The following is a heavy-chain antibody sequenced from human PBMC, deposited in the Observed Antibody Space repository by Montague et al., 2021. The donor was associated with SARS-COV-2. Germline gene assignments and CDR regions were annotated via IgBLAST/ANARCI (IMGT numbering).Heavy chain of an antibody. D-gene: IGHD4-11*01. CDR3: ACGEITTRGLIYYYGMDV. CDR2: INHSGST. J-gene: IGHJ6*02. Sequence: SETLSLTCAVYRGSFSDYYWTWIRQSPRMGLEWIGEINHSGSTNYNPSLKSRVTISVDTSKNQFSLKLSSVTAADTAVYYCACGEITTRGLIYYYGMDVWGQGTTVTVSS. CDR1: RGSFSDYY. V-gene: IGHV4-34*01.